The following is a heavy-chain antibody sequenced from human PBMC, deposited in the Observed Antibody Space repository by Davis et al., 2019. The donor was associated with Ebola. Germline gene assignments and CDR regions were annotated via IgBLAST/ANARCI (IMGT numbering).Heavy chain of an antibody. J-gene: IGHJ6*02. CDR1: GGSISSGGYS. Sequence: SETLSLTCAVSGGSISSGGYSWSWIRQPPGKGLEWIGYIYHSGSTYYNPSLKSRVTISVDRSKNQFSLKLSSVTAADTAVYYCARVPAVYYYYGMDVWGQGTTVTVSS. V-gene: IGHV4-30-2*01. CDR2: IYHSGST. CDR3: ARVPAVYYYYGMDV.